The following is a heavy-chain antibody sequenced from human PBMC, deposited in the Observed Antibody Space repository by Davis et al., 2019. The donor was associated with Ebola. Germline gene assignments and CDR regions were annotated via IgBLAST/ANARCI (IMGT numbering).Heavy chain of an antibody. CDR3: ARLAGTRYGMDV. V-gene: IGHV3-7*01. Sequence: GESLKISCAASGFTFSSYWMSWVRQAPGKGLEWVANIKQDGSEKYYVDSVKGRFTISRDNAKNSLYLQMNSLRAEDTAVYYCARLAGTRYGMDVWGQGTTVTVSS. J-gene: IGHJ6*02. D-gene: IGHD1-7*01. CDR2: IKQDGSEK. CDR1: GFTFSSYW.